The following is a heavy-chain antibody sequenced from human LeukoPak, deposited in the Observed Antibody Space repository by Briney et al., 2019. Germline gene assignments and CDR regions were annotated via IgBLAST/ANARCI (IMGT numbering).Heavy chain of an antibody. D-gene: IGHD6-13*01. V-gene: IGHV3-21*01. CDR1: GFTFSSYA. CDR2: ISSSSSYI. CDR3: ARDRDSSSWSSDAFDI. J-gene: IGHJ3*02. Sequence: GGSLRLSCAASGFTFSSYAMSWVRQAPGKGLEWVSSISSSSSYIYCADSVKGRFTISRDNAKNSLYLQMNSLRAEDTAVYYCARDRDSSSWSSDAFDIWGQGTMVTVSS.